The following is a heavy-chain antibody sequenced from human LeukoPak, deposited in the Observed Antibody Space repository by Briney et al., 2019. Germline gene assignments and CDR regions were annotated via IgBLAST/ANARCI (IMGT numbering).Heavy chain of an antibody. J-gene: IGHJ3*02. D-gene: IGHD6-13*01. V-gene: IGHV3-30*02. Sequence: GGSLRLSCAASGFTFSSYGMHWVRQAPGKGLEWVAFIRYDGSNKYYADSVKGRFTISRDNSKNTLYLQMNSLRAEDTAVYYCARERIAAAGWRAFDIWGQGTMVTVSS. CDR2: IRYDGSNK. CDR3: ARERIAAAGWRAFDI. CDR1: GFTFSSYG.